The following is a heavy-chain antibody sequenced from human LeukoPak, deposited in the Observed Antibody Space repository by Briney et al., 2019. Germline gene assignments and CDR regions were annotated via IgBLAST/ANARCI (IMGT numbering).Heavy chain of an antibody. V-gene: IGHV4-38-2*01. Sequence: PSETLSLTCAVSGYSISSGYYWGWIRQPPGKGLEWIGSIYHSGSTYYNPSLKSRVTISVDTSKNQFSLKLSSVTAADTAVYYCPRLAYGDNGGIDYWGQGTLVTVSS. CDR3: PRLAYGDNGGIDY. D-gene: IGHD4-17*01. CDR1: GYSISSGYY. CDR2: IYHSGST. J-gene: IGHJ4*02.